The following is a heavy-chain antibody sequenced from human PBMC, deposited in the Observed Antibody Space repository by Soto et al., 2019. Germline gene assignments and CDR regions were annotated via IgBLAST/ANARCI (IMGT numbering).Heavy chain of an antibody. CDR3: ARGLFTSSTSCWGS. V-gene: IGHV4-59*01. Sequence: QVQLQESGPGLVKPSETLSLTCTVSGGSISSYYWSWIRQPPGKGLEWIGYIYYSGSTNYNPSLKSRVTISVDTSKNQFSLKLSSVTAADTAVYYCARGLFTSSTSCWGSWGQGTLVTVSS. CDR1: GGSISSYY. CDR2: IYYSGST. D-gene: IGHD2-2*01. J-gene: IGHJ5*02.